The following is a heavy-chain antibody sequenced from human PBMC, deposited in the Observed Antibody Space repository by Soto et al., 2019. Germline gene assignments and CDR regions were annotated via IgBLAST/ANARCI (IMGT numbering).Heavy chain of an antibody. D-gene: IGHD5-18*01. CDR2: ISYDGSNK. CDR3: ARRGYSDGLVQH. CDR1: GFTFSSYA. Sequence: QVQLVESGGGVVQPGRSLRLSCAASGFTFSSYAMHWVRQAPGKGLEWVAVISYDGSNKYYADSVKGRFTISRDNSKNTLYLQMNSLRAEDTAVYYCARRGYSDGLVQHWGQGTLVTVSS. J-gene: IGHJ1*01. V-gene: IGHV3-30-3*01.